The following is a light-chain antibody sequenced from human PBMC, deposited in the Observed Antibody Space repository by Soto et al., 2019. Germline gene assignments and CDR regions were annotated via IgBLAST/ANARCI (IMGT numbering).Light chain of an antibody. CDR2: DVD. V-gene: IGLV2-11*01. CDR1: SNYIGPYNY. CDR3: CSYADTYVE. J-gene: IGLJ2*01. Sequence: QSVLTQPRSVSGSPGQSVAISCTGISNYIGPYNYVSWYQQHPGKAPKLIIYDVDKRPSGVPYRFSGPKSGDTASLTISGLQPDDEADYYCCSYADTYVELGGGTKLTVL.